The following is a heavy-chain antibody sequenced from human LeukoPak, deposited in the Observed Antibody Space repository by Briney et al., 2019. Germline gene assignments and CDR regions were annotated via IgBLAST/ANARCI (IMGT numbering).Heavy chain of an antibody. Sequence: PGGSLRPSCAASGFTFSSYGMHWVRQAPGKGLEWVAFIRYDGSNKYYADSVKGRFTISRDNSKNTLYLQMNSLRAEDTAVYYCARVEASGYDYGAFDYWGQGTLVTVSS. J-gene: IGHJ4*02. V-gene: IGHV3-30*02. D-gene: IGHD5-12*01. CDR1: GFTFSSYG. CDR3: ARVEASGYDYGAFDY. CDR2: IRYDGSNK.